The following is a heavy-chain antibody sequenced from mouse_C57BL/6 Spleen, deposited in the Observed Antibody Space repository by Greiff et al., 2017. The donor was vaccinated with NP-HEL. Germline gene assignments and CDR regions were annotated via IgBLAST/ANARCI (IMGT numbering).Heavy chain of an antibody. D-gene: IGHD2-2*01. Sequence: VQLQQSGPGLVQPSQSLSITCTVSGFSLTSYGVHWVRQSPGKGLEWLGVIWRGGSTDYNAAFMSRLSITKDNSKSQVFSKINSLQADDTAIYDCAKNFLYGYYDAMDYWGQGTSVTVSS. CDR1: GFSLTSYG. V-gene: IGHV2-5*01. CDR3: AKNFLYGYYDAMDY. J-gene: IGHJ4*01. CDR2: IWRGGST.